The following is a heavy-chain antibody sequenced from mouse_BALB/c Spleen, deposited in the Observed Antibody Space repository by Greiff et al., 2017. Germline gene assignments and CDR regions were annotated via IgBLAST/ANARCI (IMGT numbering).Heavy chain of an antibody. CDR1: GYTFSSYW. CDR3: ARQFITTVVAKAMDY. J-gene: IGHJ4*01. D-gene: IGHD1-1*01. V-gene: IGHV1-9*01. Sequence: VQLQQSGAELMKPGASVKISCKATGYTFSSYWIEWVKQRPGHGLEWIGEILPGSGSTNYNEKFKGKATFTADTSSNTAYMQLSSLTSEDSAVYYCARQFITTVVAKAMDYWGQGTSVTVAA. CDR2: ILPGSGST.